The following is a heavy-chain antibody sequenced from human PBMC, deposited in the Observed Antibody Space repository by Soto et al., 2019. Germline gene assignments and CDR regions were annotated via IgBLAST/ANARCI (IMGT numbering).Heavy chain of an antibody. J-gene: IGHJ6*02. Sequence: EVQLVESGGGLVQPGGSLRLSCAASGFTFSSYEMNWVRQAPGKGLEWVSYISGSGNIIYYADSVKGRFTISRDNAKNSLYLQMNSLRAEDTAVYYCARDRRIGVYGYYYGMDVWGQGTTVTVSS. V-gene: IGHV3-48*03. CDR2: ISGSGNII. D-gene: IGHD4-17*01. CDR1: GFTFSSYE. CDR3: ARDRRIGVYGYYYGMDV.